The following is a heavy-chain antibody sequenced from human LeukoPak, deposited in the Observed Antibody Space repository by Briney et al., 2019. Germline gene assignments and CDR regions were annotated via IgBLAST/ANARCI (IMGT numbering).Heavy chain of an antibody. J-gene: IGHJ3*02. Sequence: PGRSLRLSCVASGFTFSSYGMHWVRQAPGKGLEWVAVISYDGSNKYYADSVKGRFTISRDNSKNTLYLQMSSLRAEDMALYYCVKVEASSVWSGAFDIWGQGTMVTVSS. CDR1: GFTFSSYG. V-gene: IGHV3-30*18. CDR2: ISYDGSNK. D-gene: IGHD6-19*01. CDR3: VKVEASSVWSGAFDI.